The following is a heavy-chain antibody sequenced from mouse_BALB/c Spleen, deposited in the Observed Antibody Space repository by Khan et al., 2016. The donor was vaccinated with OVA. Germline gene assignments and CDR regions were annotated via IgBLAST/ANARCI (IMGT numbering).Heavy chain of an antibody. CDR1: GYSITSNYA. Sequence: EVKLEGSGPGLVKPSQSLSLTCTVTGYSITSNYAWNWIRQFPGNKLEWMGYISYSGSTNYNPSLKSRISITRDTSKNQFFLQFNSVTTEDTATYYCARGNYYGYAMDYWGQGTSITVSS. V-gene: IGHV3-2*02. CDR2: ISYSGST. J-gene: IGHJ4*01. CDR3: ARGNYYGYAMDY. D-gene: IGHD1-1*01.